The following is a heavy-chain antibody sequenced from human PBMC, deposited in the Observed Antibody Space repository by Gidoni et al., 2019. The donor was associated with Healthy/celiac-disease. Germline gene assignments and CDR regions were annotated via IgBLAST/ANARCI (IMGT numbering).Heavy chain of an antibody. D-gene: IGHD6-6*01. Sequence: QVQLQESGPGLVKPSETLSLTCTVSGGSISSSYWSWIRQPPGKGLEWIGYIYYSGSTNYNPSLKSRVTISVDTSKNQFSLKLSSVTAADTAVYYCARLARLDYYYGMDVWGQGTTVTVSS. V-gene: IGHV4-59*01. CDR2: IYYSGST. CDR3: ARLARLDYYYGMDV. J-gene: IGHJ6*02. CDR1: GGSISSSY.